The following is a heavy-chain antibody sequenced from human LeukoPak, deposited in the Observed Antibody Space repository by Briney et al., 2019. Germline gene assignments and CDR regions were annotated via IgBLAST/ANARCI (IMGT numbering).Heavy chain of an antibody. V-gene: IGHV3-11*01. J-gene: IGHJ6*04. CDR2: ISSSGSTI. CDR1: GFTFSDYY. Sequence: GGSLRLSCAASGFTFSDYYMSWIRQAPGKGLEWVSYISSSGSTIYYTDSVKGRFTISRNNAKNSLFLQMNSLRAEDTAVYYCAREASSSTDVWGKGTTVTVSS. CDR3: AREASSSTDV. D-gene: IGHD6-6*01.